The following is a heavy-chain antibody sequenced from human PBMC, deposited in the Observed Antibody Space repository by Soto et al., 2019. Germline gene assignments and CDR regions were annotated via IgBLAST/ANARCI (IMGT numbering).Heavy chain of an antibody. J-gene: IGHJ4*02. D-gene: IGHD2-2*01. V-gene: IGHV3-30*04. CDR2: ISYDGRNT. CDR3: GRCSSTSCHLGSDY. Sequence: GGSVRLSCAASGFTFSSYAMNWVRQAPGKGLEWVALISYDGRNTYYADSVKGRFTISRDSSKNTLYLQMNTLRAADTAVYYCGRCSSTSCHLGSDYWGQGTLVTVSS. CDR1: GFTFSSYA.